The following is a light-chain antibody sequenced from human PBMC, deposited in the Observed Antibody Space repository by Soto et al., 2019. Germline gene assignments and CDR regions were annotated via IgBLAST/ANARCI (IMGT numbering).Light chain of an antibody. Sequence: EIVLTQTPATLSLSPGQRATLSCWASQSVKTYLMWYQHKPGQAPRLLIYDTANRATGIPDRFSGSGSGTGFTLTISNLMPEDAAVYDCQQRGNSITVGGGTKVEI. J-gene: IGKJ4*02. V-gene: IGKV3-11*01. CDR2: DTA. CDR3: QQRGNSIT. CDR1: QSVKTY.